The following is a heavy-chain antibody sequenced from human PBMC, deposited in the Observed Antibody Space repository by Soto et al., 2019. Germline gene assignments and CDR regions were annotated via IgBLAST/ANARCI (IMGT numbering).Heavy chain of an antibody. D-gene: IGHD2-21*02. Sequence: QVQQVQSGAEVKKPGSSVKVSCKASGGTFSSYAISWVRQAPGQGLEWLGGIIPIFGTANYAQKFQGRVTITADESTSTAYMELSSLRSEDTAVYYCARDPHEYCGGDCSRLGDYFDYWGQGTLVTVSS. J-gene: IGHJ4*02. V-gene: IGHV1-69*01. CDR2: IIPIFGTA. CDR3: ARDPHEYCGGDCSRLGDYFDY. CDR1: GGTFSSYA.